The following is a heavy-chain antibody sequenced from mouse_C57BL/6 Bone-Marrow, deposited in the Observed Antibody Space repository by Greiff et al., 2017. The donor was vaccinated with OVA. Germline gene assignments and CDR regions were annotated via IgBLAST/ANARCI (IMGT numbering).Heavy chain of an antibody. J-gene: IGHJ2*01. CDR1: GYTFTSYW. CDR2: IDPSDSYT. CDR3: ARGWGYYYGSSFDD. V-gene: IGHV1-69*01. Sequence: VQLQQPGAELVMPGASVKLSCKASGYTFTSYWMHWVKQRPGQGLEWIGEIDPSDSYTNYNQKFKGKSTLTVDKSSSTADMQLSSLTSEDSAVYYWARGWGYYYGSSFDDWGQGTTLTVSS. D-gene: IGHD1-1*01.